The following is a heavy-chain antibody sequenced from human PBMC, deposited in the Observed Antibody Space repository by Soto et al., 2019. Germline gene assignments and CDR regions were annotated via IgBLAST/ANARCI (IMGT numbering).Heavy chain of an antibody. Sequence: SETLSLTCTVSGGSITTSDYSWSWIRQPPGRGLEWIGSIYHTGTTHYIPSLKSRVTMSLDKSKNQFSLDLTSMTAADTAVYYCVRERTISGVAPGGGVDVWGRGTTVTVSS. J-gene: IGHJ6*02. D-gene: IGHD3-3*01. CDR3: VRERTISGVAPGGGVDV. V-gene: IGHV4-30-2*01. CDR2: IYHTGTT. CDR1: GGSITTSDYS.